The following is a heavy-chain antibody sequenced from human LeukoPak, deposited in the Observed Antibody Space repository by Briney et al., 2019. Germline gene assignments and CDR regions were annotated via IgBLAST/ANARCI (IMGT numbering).Heavy chain of an antibody. CDR2: ISGSGGST. CDR3: ARIAVAGTLRY. V-gene: IGHV3-23*01. D-gene: IGHD6-19*01. Sequence: GGPLRLSCAASGFTFSSYAMSWVRQAPGKGREWVSAISGSGGSTYYADSVKGRFTISRDNSKNTLYLQMNSLRAEDTAVYYCARIAVAGTLRYWGQGTLVTVSS. CDR1: GFTFSSYA. J-gene: IGHJ4*02.